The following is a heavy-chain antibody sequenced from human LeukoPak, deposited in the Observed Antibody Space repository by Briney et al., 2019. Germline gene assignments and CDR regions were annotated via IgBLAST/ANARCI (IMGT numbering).Heavy chain of an antibody. J-gene: IGHJ5*02. CDR1: GFTFSDNY. D-gene: IGHD6-13*01. CDR3: ARDAPQVPAAGVLAS. V-gene: IGHV3-53*01. Sequence: GGSLRLSCAASGFTFSDNYMSLVRQAPGKGLDWDSVRYSVGDTYYANSVKARFTFSRDISKNTLYLQMNGLTTEDTAMYYCARDAPQVPAAGVLASWGQGTLVTVSS. CDR2: RYSVGDT.